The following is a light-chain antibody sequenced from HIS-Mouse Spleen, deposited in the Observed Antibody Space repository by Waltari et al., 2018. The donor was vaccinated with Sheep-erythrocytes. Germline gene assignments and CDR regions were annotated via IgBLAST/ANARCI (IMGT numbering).Light chain of an antibody. J-gene: IGLJ2*01. V-gene: IGLV2-14*01. CDR3: SSYTSSSTLVV. CDR2: DVS. Sequence: QSALTQPASVSGSPGQSITISCTGTSSDVGGYNYVSWYQQHPGKAPTLMIYDVSNRPSGVCKRFSGSKSGNTASLTISGLQADDEADYYCSSYTSSSTLVVFGGGTKLTVL. CDR1: SSDVGGYNY.